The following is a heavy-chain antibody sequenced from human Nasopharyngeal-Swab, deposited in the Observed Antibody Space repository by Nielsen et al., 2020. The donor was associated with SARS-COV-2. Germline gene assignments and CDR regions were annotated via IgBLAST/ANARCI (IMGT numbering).Heavy chain of an antibody. V-gene: IGHV3-21*01. CDR2: ISSSSYI. CDR3: ARSPGSITMVRGVIMTGWFDP. CDR1: GFTFSSYS. Sequence: GESLKISCAASGFTFSSYSMNWVRQAPGKGLEWVSPISSSSYIFYADSVKGRFTISRDNAKKSLYLQMNSLRAEDTAVYYCARSPGSITMVRGVIMTGWFDPWGQGTLVTVSS. D-gene: IGHD3-10*01. J-gene: IGHJ5*02.